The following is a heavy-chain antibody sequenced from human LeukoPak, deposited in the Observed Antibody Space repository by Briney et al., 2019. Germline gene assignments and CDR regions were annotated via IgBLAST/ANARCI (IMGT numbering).Heavy chain of an antibody. Sequence: LTGGSLRLSCAVSGFIFSSWWMLWFRRPPGKGLESVAHIDTYGSYIVYADSVRGRFTISRDNAKNTLYLQMSSLRPEDTGVYYCATFGVDWSLSYWGQGALVTVSS. CDR2: IDTYGSYI. CDR3: ATFGVDWSLSY. D-gene: IGHD3-3*01. J-gene: IGHJ4*02. CDR1: GFIFSSWW. V-gene: IGHV3-74*01.